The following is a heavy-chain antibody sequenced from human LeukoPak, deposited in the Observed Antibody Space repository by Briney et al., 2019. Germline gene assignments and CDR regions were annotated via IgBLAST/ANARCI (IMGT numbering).Heavy chain of an antibody. J-gene: IGHJ3*02. CDR3: ARSKYCSSISCYRLDDFDI. CDR2: INPNSGGT. V-gene: IGHV1-2*02. CDR1: GYTFTGYY. Sequence: ASLKISSTTSGYTFTGYYINSVRHTPGQGLEWMGWINPNSGGTNYAQKFHGRVTLTPDTSPSTASMELSTVRSDDTAPYYFARSKYCSSISCYRLDDFDIWGQGTMVTVSS. D-gene: IGHD2-2*01.